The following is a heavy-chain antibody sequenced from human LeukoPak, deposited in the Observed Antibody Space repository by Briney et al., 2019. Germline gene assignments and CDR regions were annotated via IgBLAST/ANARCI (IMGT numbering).Heavy chain of an antibody. D-gene: IGHD6-19*01. CDR3: ARPGYSSGWGHFDY. Sequence: SETLSLTCTVSGGSLSSSHYHWGWIRQPPGKGLEWVGTIYYSGRTYYNPSLKSRVTISVDTSKNQFSLNLSSVTAADTAVYYCARPGYSSGWGHFDYWGQGTLVTVSS. CDR2: IYYSGRT. J-gene: IGHJ4*02. V-gene: IGHV4-39*07. CDR1: GGSLSSSHYH.